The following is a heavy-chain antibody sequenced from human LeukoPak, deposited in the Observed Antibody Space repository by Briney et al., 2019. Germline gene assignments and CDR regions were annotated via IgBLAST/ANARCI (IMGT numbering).Heavy chain of an antibody. Sequence: ASVKVSCKASGYTFTSYGISWVRQAPGQGLEWMGRIIPILGIANYAQKFQGRVTITADKSTSTAYMELSSLRSEDTAVYYCARDPVKGRIYYYYGMDVWGQGTTVTVSS. CDR3: ARDPVKGRIYYYYGMDV. J-gene: IGHJ6*02. V-gene: IGHV1-69*04. CDR1: GYTFTSYG. D-gene: IGHD4-17*01. CDR2: IIPILGIA.